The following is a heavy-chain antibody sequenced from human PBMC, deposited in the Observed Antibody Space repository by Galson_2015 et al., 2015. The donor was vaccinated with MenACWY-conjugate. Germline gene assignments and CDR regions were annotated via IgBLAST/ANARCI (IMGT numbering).Heavy chain of an antibody. CDR3: ARTAGSVQP. D-gene: IGHD6-13*01. CDR2: IGGSRNYI. Sequence: ALRLSRAASVFTFSSYSMNLVLQVPGKGLGWVSCIGGSRNYISYADSEKGRFTISRDNAENALNLHMDSLRVEDKAVYNRARTAGSVQPWGQGTLVTVSS. V-gene: IGHV3-21*06. J-gene: IGHJ5*02. CDR1: VFTFSSYS.